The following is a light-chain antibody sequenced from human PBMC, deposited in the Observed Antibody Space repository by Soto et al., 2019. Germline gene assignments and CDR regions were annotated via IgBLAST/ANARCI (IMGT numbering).Light chain of an antibody. Sequence: QSALTQPASVSGSPGQSITISCTGTSSDVGSYNLVSWYQQHPGKAPKLMIYEGSKRPSGVSNRFSGSKSGNTASLTISGLQAEDEADYDCCSYAGSSFVVFGGGTKLTVL. J-gene: IGLJ2*01. CDR2: EGS. CDR3: CSYAGSSFVV. V-gene: IGLV2-23*01. CDR1: SSDVGSYNL.